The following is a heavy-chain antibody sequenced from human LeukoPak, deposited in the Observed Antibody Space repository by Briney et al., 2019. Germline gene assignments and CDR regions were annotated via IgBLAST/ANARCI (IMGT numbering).Heavy chain of an antibody. V-gene: IGHV3-48*04. CDR3: ARDLPIRSAAGSNFDY. Sequence: PGGSLRLSCAASGFTFSSYSMNWVRQAPGKGLEWVSYISSSGNIIYYAESVKGRFTISRDNAKNSLFLQMNSLRAEDTAVCYCARDLPIRSAAGSNFDYWGQGTLVTVSS. J-gene: IGHJ4*02. D-gene: IGHD6-13*01. CDR1: GFTFSSYS. CDR2: ISSSGNII.